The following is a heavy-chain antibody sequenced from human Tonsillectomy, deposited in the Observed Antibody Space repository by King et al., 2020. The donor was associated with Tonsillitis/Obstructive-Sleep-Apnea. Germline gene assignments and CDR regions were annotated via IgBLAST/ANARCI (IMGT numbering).Heavy chain of an antibody. J-gene: IGHJ4*03. CDR2: IYYSGST. D-gene: IGHD3-16*01. V-gene: IGHV4-59*01. CDR1: GASISSDY. CDR3: ARSGDVYGAPRH. Sequence: QLQESGPGLVKPSETLSLTCSVSGASISSDYWSWIRQPPGKGLEWIGYIYYSGSTNYNPSLKSRVTISVDTSKNQFSLKVSSVTAADTAVYYCARSGDVYGAPRHLGPGTLGTGPS.